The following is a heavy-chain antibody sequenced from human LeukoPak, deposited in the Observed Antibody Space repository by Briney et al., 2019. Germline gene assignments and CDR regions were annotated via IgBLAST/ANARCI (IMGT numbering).Heavy chain of an antibody. CDR3: ARGIRGYSGHEGDY. CDR2: ISSSSSYI. V-gene: IGHV3-21*01. CDR1: GFTFSSYT. J-gene: IGHJ4*02. Sequence: GGSLRLSCAASGFTFSSYTMNWVRQAPGKGLEWVSSISSSSSYIYYADSVKGRFTISRDNAKNSLYLQMNSLRAEDTAVYYCARGIRGYSGHEGDYWAREPWSPSPQ. D-gene: IGHD5-12*01.